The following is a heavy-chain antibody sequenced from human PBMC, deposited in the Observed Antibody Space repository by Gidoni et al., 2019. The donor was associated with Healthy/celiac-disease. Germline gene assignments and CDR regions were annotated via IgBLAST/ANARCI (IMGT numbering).Heavy chain of an antibody. J-gene: IGHJ4*02. CDR3: ARDRFKYSSGWYEAY. V-gene: IGHV3-21*01. D-gene: IGHD6-19*01. CDR1: GFTFSSYS. Sequence: EVQLVESVGGLVKPGGSLRLSCAASGFTFSSYSMNWVRQAPGKGREWVSSMSSSSSYIYYADSVKGRFTISRDNAKNSLYLQMNSLRAEDTAVYYCARDRFKYSSGWYEAYWGQGTLVTVSS. CDR2: MSSSSSYI.